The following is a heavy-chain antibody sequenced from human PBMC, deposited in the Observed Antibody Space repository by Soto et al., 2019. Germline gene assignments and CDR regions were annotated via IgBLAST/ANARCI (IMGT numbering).Heavy chain of an antibody. CDR1: GFTFISYW. CDR2: IYRGDSDT. Sequence: GESLKISCQGSGFTFISYWIGWVRQRPGKGLEWMGIIYRGDSDTRYGPSLQGQVTISADSSINTAYLQWSSLKASDTAVYYCARRPRYHYDSSGYSSPFDYWGRGTLVTVSS. V-gene: IGHV5-51*01. J-gene: IGHJ4*02. CDR3: ARRPRYHYDSSGYSSPFDY. D-gene: IGHD3-22*01.